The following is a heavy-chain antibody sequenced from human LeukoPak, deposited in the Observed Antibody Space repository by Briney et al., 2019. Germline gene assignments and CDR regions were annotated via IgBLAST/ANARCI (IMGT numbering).Heavy chain of an antibody. CDR3: ARVLPRFGRYYMDV. J-gene: IGHJ6*03. CDR1: GGSISSYY. D-gene: IGHD3/OR15-3a*01. CDR2: IYTSGST. V-gene: IGHV4-4*07. Sequence: SETLSLTRTVSGGSISSYYWSLIPEPPGEGLGWVGRIYTSGSTNYNPSLKSRVTMSVDTSKNQFSLKLSSVTAADTAVYYCARVLPRFGRYYMDVWGKGTTVT.